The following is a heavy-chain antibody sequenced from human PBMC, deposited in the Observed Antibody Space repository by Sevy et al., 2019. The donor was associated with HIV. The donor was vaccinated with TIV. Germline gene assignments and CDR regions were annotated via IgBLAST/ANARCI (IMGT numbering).Heavy chain of an antibody. J-gene: IGHJ3*02. D-gene: IGHD3-10*01. CDR1: GFTFSTYT. CDR2: ISSLSNYI. CDR3: ARPYGSGSWEAFDI. V-gene: IGHV3-21*01. Sequence: GSLRLSCAASGFTFSTYTMNWVRQAPGKGLEWVSSISSLSNYIYYADSLKGRFTISRDNAKNSLYLQMNSLRAEDMAVYYCARPYGSGSWEAFDIWGQGTMVTVSS.